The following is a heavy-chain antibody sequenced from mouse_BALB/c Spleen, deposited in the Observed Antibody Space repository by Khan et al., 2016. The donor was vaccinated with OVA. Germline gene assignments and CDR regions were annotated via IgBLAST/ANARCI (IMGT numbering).Heavy chain of an antibody. CDR3: ARDDWFAY. J-gene: IGHJ3*01. Sequence: EVELVESGGSLVKPGGSLTLSCAASGITFSNYVMTWVRQTPEKRLEWVASITSGGKSHYSDSVKGRFTISRDTARNILSLQMNNMVTEYTDRYYWARDDWFAYWGQGTLVTVSA. V-gene: IGHV5-6-5*01. CDR1: GITFSNYV. CDR2: ITSGGKS.